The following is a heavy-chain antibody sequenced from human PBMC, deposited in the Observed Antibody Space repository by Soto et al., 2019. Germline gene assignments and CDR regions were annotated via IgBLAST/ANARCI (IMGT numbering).Heavy chain of an antibody. Sequence: GASVKVSCKASGYTFTSYDINWVRQATGQGLEWMGWMNPNSGNTGYAQKFQGRVTMTRNTSISTAYMELSSLRSEDTAVYYCASSMITFEGVIVQHNWYDPWGQGTLVTVSS. D-gene: IGHD3-16*02. CDR1: GYTFTSYD. CDR3: ASSMITFEGVIVQHNWYDP. CDR2: MNPNSGNT. V-gene: IGHV1-8*01. J-gene: IGHJ5*02.